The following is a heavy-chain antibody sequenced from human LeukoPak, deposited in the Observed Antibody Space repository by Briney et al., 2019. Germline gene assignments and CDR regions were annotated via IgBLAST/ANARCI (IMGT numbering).Heavy chain of an antibody. Sequence: PSETLSLTCAVYGGSFSGYYWSWIRQPPGKGLEWIGRIYTSGSTNYNPSLKSRVTMSVDTSKNQFSLKLSSVTAADTAVYYCARDLPDLWRRSYWYFDLWGRGTLVTVSS. V-gene: IGHV4-59*10. D-gene: IGHD3-10*01. CDR3: ARDLPDLWRRSYWYFDL. J-gene: IGHJ2*01. CDR2: IYTSGST. CDR1: GGSFSGYY.